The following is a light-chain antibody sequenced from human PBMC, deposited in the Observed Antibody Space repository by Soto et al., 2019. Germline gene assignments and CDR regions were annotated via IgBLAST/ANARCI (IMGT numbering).Light chain of an antibody. Sequence: EIVLTQSPATLSLSPGDRVTLSCRASQTVGRYLSWYQHSPGQGPRLLVYDASNRATAIPARFSGSGSETDFTLTISSLEPEDFAVYYCQQRLHWPITFGQGTRLEIK. CDR3: QQRLHWPIT. V-gene: IGKV3-11*01. CDR2: DAS. J-gene: IGKJ5*01. CDR1: QTVGRY.